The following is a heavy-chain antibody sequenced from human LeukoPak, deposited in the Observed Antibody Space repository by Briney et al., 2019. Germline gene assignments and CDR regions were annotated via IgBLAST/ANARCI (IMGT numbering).Heavy chain of an antibody. Sequence: ASVKVSCKVSGYTLTELSMHWVRQAPGKGLEWMGGFDPEDGETIYAQKFQGRVTMTEDTSTDTAYMELSSLRSEDTAVYYCATPRGYSYGYDYWGQGTLVTVSS. CDR1: GYTLTELS. V-gene: IGHV1-24*01. CDR2: FDPEDGET. J-gene: IGHJ4*02. D-gene: IGHD5-18*01. CDR3: ATPRGYSYGYDY.